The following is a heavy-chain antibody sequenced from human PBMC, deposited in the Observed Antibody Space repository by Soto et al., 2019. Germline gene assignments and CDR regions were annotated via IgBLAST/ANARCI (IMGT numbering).Heavy chain of an antibody. J-gene: IGHJ6*03. V-gene: IGHV4-59*02. Sequence: SETLSLTCSFSGDSVTSHYLTWIRQSPEKGLEWVGYMHYTGFSHYNPSLKSRITVNPDTSKNQFSLHLNSVTPEDTAVYYCAGTTSLQWYYMDVWDKGTTVTVSS. CDR2: MHYTGFS. CDR3: AGTTSLQWYYMDV. CDR1: GDSVTSHY. D-gene: IGHD1-7*01.